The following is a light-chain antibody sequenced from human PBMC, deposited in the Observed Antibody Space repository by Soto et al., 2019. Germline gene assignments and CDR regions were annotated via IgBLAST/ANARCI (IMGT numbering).Light chain of an antibody. V-gene: IGLV2-14*01. CDR2: EVT. CDR1: SSDIGGYKY. CDR3: SSYTIYSTLLL. J-gene: IGLJ2*01. Sequence: QSALTQPASVSGSPGQSITISCTGTSSDIGGYKYVSWYQQHPGKAPKLIIYEVTNRPSGVSDRFSGSKSGNTASLTISGLQAEDEADYYCSSYTIYSTLLLFGGGTKLNVL.